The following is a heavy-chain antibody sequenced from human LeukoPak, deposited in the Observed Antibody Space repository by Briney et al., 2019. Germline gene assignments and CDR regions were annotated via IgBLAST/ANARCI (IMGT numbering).Heavy chain of an antibody. CDR1: GFTFSSYW. V-gene: IGHV3-33*08. CDR3: ARDEFGN. D-gene: IGHD3-10*01. Sequence: GGSLRLSCAASGFTFSSYWMSWVRQAPGKGLEWVAVIWYDGSNKYYADSVKGRFTISRDNSKNTLYLQMNSLRAEDTAVYYCARDEFGNWGQGTLVTVSS. CDR2: IWYDGSNK. J-gene: IGHJ4*02.